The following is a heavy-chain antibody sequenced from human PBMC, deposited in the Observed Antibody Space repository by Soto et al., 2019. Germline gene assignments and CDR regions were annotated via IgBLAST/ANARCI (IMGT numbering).Heavy chain of an antibody. D-gene: IGHD3-9*01. CDR1: GLSRTSTGWN. CDR2: MYWHDDK. V-gene: IGHV2-5*01. Sequence: CLTLVNPPQNLKLTCTFSGLSRTSTGWNFRCTRQRPGKALEWLALMYWHDDKRYKPSLRNRLTIAKDTSKNRVVLTLANVGPVDTATYFCAHSHFEILTGPFDSWGRGTLVTVSS. J-gene: IGHJ5*01. CDR3: AHSHFEILTGPFDS.